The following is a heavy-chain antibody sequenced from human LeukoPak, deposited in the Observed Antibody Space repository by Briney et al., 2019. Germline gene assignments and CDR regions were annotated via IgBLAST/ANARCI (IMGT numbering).Heavy chain of an antibody. CDR1: GFTFGDYS. V-gene: IGHV3-21*01. CDR2: ISSSSSYI. J-gene: IGHJ4*02. Sequence: GGSLRLSCTASGFTFGDYSMNWVRQAPGKGLEWVSSISSSSSYIYYADSVKGRFTISRDNAKNSLYLQMNSLRAEDTAVYYCARKNGLDYWGQGTLVTVSS. CDR3: ARKNGLDY.